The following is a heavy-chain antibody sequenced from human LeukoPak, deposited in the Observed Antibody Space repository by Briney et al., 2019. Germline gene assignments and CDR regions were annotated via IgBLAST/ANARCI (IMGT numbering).Heavy chain of an antibody. Sequence: SETLSLTCAVSGGSISSGGYSWSWIRQPPGKGLEWIGYIYYSGSTYYNPSLKSRVTISVDTSKNQFSLKLSSVTAADTAVYYCAREGDGYNAFDYWGQGTLVTVSS. CDR3: AREGDGYNAFDY. J-gene: IGHJ4*02. CDR1: GGSISSGGYS. D-gene: IGHD5-24*01. CDR2: IYYSGST. V-gene: IGHV4-30-4*07.